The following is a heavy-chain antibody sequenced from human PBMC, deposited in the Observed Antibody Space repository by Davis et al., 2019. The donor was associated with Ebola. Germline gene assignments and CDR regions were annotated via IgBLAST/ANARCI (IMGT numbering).Heavy chain of an antibody. CDR1: GLTFSVAW. CDR2: ILSKGSGGTT. D-gene: IGHD1-26*01. V-gene: IGHV3-15*01. Sequence: PGGSLRLSCVASGLTFSVAWMGWVRQAPGKGLEWVGRILSKGSGGTTDYAAPVKGRFIVSRDDSTNTLYLQMNSLKTEDTAVYYCAHPTKWELRWYFDLWGRGTLVTVSS. J-gene: IGHJ2*01. CDR3: AHPTKWELRWYFDL.